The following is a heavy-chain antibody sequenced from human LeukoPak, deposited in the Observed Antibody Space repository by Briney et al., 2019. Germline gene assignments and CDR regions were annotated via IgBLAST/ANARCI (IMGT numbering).Heavy chain of an antibody. J-gene: IGHJ6*03. CDR1: GFTFSSYG. CDR3: AKPPRPYYYYYYMDV. Sequence: GRSLRLSCAASGFTFSSYGMHWVRQAPGKGLEWVAVIWYDGSNKYYADSVKGRFTISRDNSKNTLYLQMNSLRAEDTAVYYCAKPPRPYYYYYYMDVWGKGTTVTVSS. V-gene: IGHV3-33*06. CDR2: IWYDGSNK.